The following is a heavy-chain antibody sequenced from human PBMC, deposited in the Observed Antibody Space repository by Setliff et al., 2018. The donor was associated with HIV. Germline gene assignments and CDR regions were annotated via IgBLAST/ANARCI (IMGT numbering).Heavy chain of an antibody. CDR2: MNPNSGRA. J-gene: IGHJ4*02. CDR1: GYNFNNFG. CDR3: ARGRLSWSPDF. V-gene: IGHV1-8*01. Sequence: ASVKVSCKSSGYNFNNFGVSWVRQSPGQGLEWLGWMNPNSGRAGSAQMFQGRLTMTRDTSTSTAYMELSSLTSDDTAIYYCARGRLSWSPDFWGQGTLVTVSS.